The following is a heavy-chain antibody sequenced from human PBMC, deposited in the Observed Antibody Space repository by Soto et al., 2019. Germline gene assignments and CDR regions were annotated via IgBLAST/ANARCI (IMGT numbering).Heavy chain of an antibody. Sequence: EVQLLESGGGLVQPGGSLRLSCEASGFTFSSYAMRWVRQAPGKGLEWVSAISGSGGSTYYADSVKGRFTISRDNSKNPLYLQMNSLRAEDTAVYYCARRGSGSYYDYWGQGTLVTVSS. V-gene: IGHV3-23*01. D-gene: IGHD1-26*01. CDR3: ARRGSGSYYDY. J-gene: IGHJ4*02. CDR1: GFTFSSYA. CDR2: ISGSGGST.